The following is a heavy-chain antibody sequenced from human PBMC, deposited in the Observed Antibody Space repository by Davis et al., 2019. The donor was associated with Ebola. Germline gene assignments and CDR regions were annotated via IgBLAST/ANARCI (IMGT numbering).Heavy chain of an antibody. V-gene: IGHV3-53*01. CDR1: GFIVGSYY. Sequence: GESLKISCAASGFIVGSYYGNWVRQAPGKGLEWVSVIHNDGRTFYADSVKGRFTISRDTSQNMFYLQMNSLRAEDTAVYSCASASGEWFLDAFDIWGQGTMVTVSS. J-gene: IGHJ3*02. D-gene: IGHD3-3*01. CDR3: ASASGEWFLDAFDI. CDR2: IHNDGRT.